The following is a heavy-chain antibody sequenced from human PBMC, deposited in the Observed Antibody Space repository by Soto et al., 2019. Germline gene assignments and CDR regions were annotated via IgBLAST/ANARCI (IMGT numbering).Heavy chain of an antibody. Sequence: QVQLVQSGAEVKKPGASVKVSCKASGYTFISYAVHWVRQAPGQRLEWMGWINAGSGSTKYSQNFQGRVTITRDTSASTAYMELSSLRSEDTAVYYCARDNTVGALDAFDIWGQGTMVTVSS. CDR2: INAGSGST. V-gene: IGHV1-3*01. D-gene: IGHD1-26*01. CDR1: GYTFISYA. CDR3: ARDNTVGALDAFDI. J-gene: IGHJ3*02.